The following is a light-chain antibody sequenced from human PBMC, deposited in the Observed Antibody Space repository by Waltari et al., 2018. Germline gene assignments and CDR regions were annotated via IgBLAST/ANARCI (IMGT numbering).Light chain of an antibody. CDR2: DVN. Sequence: QSALTQPASVSGSPGQSITISCTGTSSDIGRYNYVPWYQHHPGKAPKLMIFDVNNRPSGVSNRFAGSQSGNTASLTISGLQAEDEADYYCSSYTTTSSLLVVFGGGTKLTVL. CDR3: SSYTTTSSLLVV. CDR1: SSDIGRYNY. V-gene: IGLV2-14*03. J-gene: IGLJ2*01.